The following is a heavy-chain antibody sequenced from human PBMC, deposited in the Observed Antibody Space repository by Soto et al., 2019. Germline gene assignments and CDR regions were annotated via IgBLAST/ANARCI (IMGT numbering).Heavy chain of an antibody. V-gene: IGHV1-8*01. CDR3: ARRAETNGWNGFGADKYYFDF. Sequence: QVQLGQSGAEVRKPGASVKVSCEASGYTFTSYDIYWVRQATGQGLDWMGWMNPNTGNSGYAQKFQGRVTMTSDTSISTAHMDLSSLGSEDTAVYYCARRAETNGWNGFGADKYYFDFWGQGTLVTVSS. D-gene: IGHD1-1*01. J-gene: IGHJ4*02. CDR1: GYTFTSYD. CDR2: MNPNTGNS.